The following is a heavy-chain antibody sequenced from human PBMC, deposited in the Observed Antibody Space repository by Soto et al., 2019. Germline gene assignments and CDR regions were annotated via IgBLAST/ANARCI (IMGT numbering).Heavy chain of an antibody. CDR1: GYAFIRYG. V-gene: IGHV1-3*04. CDR2: INTANGNR. CDR3: ARQDKSPFDY. J-gene: IGHJ4*02. Sequence: ASVKVSCKASGYAFIRYGIHWVRQAPGQRLEWMGWINTANGNRKYAEKFQGRVTITRDTSASTADMELSGLRFEDTAVYYCARQDKSPFDYWGQGTLVPVSS.